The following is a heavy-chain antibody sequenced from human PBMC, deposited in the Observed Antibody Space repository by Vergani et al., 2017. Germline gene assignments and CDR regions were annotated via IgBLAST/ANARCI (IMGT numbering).Heavy chain of an antibody. CDR1: GYSISSGYY. J-gene: IGHJ6*02. V-gene: IGHV4-38-2*01. Sequence: QVQLQESGPGLVKPSETLSLTCAVSGYSISSGYYWGWIRQPPGKGLEWIGSIYHSGSIYYNPSLKSRVTISVDTSKNQFSLKLSSVTAADTAVYYCARQGVVAADYYYGMDVWGQGTTVTVSS. D-gene: IGHD2-15*01. CDR3: ARQGVVAADYYYGMDV. CDR2: IYHSGSI.